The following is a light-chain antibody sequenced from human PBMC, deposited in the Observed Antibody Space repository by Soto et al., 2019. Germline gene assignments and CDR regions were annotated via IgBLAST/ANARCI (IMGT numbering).Light chain of an antibody. CDR2: GNT. V-gene: IGLV1-40*01. Sequence: QSVLTQPPSVSGAPGQRVTISCTGSSSNIGAGYEVHWYQQFPGTTPKFLIYGNTNRPSGVPDRFSASKSGTSASLDITGLQAEDEAEYFCQSYDSSLTVVFGGGTKVTVL. J-gene: IGLJ2*01. CDR1: SSNIGAGYE. CDR3: QSYDSSLTVV.